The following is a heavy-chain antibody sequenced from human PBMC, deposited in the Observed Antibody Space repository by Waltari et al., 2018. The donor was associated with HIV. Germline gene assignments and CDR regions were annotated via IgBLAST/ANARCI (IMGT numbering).Heavy chain of an antibody. CDR3: ARHGNYGDYVFDP. D-gene: IGHD4-17*01. CDR2: INHSGST. J-gene: IGHJ5*02. Sequence: QVQLQQWGAGLLKPSETLSLTCAVYGGSFSGYYWSWIRQPPGKGLEWLGEINHSGSTNYNPSRKSRVTISVDTSKNQFSLKLSSVTAADTAVYYCARHGNYGDYVFDPWGQGTLVTVSS. V-gene: IGHV4-34*01. CDR1: GGSFSGYY.